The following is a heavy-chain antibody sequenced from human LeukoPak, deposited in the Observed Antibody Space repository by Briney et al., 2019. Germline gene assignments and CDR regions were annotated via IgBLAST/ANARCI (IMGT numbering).Heavy chain of an antibody. CDR3: ASSKYDYVWGSYRRADAFDI. CDR1: GGSISSSSYY. V-gene: IGHV4-39*01. D-gene: IGHD3-16*02. J-gene: IGHJ3*02. Sequence: SETLSLTCTVSGGSISSSSYYWGWIRQPPGKGLEWIGSIYHSGSTYYNPSLKSRVTISVDTSKNQFSLKLSSVTAADTAVYYCASSKYDYVWGSYRRADAFDIWGQGTMVTVSS. CDR2: IYHSGST.